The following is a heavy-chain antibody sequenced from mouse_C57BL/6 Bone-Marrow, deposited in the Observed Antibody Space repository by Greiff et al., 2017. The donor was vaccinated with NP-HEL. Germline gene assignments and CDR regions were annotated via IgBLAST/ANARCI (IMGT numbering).Heavy chain of an antibody. D-gene: IGHD1-2*01. V-gene: IGHV1-26*01. Sequence: EVQLQQSGPELVKPGASVKISCKASGYTFTDYYMNWVKQSHGKSLEWIGDINPNNGGTSYNQKFKGKATLTVDKSSSTAYMELRSLTSEDSAVYYCARLLRHFDVWGTGTTVTVSS. CDR3: ARLLRHFDV. CDR1: GYTFTDYY. J-gene: IGHJ1*03. CDR2: INPNNGGT.